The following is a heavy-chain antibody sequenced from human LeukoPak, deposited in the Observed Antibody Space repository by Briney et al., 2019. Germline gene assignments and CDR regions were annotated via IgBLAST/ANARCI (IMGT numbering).Heavy chain of an antibody. D-gene: IGHD6-19*01. V-gene: IGHV1-2*02. Sequence: ASVKVSCKASGYTFTGYYMHWVRQAPGQGLEWMGWINPNSGGTNYAQKFQGRVTMTRDTFISTAYMELSRLRSDDTAVYYCARVAVAGTCYFDYWGQGTLVTVSS. CDR1: GYTFTGYY. J-gene: IGHJ4*02. CDR3: ARVAVAGTCYFDY. CDR2: INPNSGGT.